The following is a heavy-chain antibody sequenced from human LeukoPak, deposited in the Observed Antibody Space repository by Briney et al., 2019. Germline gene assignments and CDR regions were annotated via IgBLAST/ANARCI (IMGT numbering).Heavy chain of an antibody. CDR1: GGSFSGYY. Sequence: PSETLSLTCAVYGGSFSGYYWSWIRQPPGKGLEWIGEINHSGSTNYNPSLKSRVTISVDTSKNQFSLKLSSVTAADTAVYYCARPNGGCSSTSCYVYFQHWGQGTLVTVSS. D-gene: IGHD2-2*01. V-gene: IGHV4-34*01. CDR2: INHSGST. J-gene: IGHJ1*01. CDR3: ARPNGGCSSTSCYVYFQH.